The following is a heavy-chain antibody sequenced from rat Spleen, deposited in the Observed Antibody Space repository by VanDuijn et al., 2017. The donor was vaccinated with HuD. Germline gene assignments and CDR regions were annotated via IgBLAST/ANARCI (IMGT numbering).Heavy chain of an antibody. V-gene: IGHV5-17*01. Sequence: EVQLVESGEGLVQPGRSLKLSCAASGFIFSDYAMAWVRQAPKRGLEWVATIIYDGSFTYYRDSVKGRFTISRDIAKSTLYLQMDSLRSEDTATDYCARHDRAEDWFAHWGQGTLVTVSS. CDR2: IIYDGSFT. J-gene: IGHJ3*01. CDR1: GFIFSDYA. CDR3: ARHDRAEDWFAH. D-gene: IGHD4-1*01.